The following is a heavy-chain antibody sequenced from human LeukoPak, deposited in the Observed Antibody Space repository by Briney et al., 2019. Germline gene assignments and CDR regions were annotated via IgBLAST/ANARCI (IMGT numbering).Heavy chain of an antibody. Sequence: SETLSLTCTVSGGSISSYYWSWIRQPPGKGLEWIGYIYYSGSTNYNPSLKSRVTISVDTSKNQFSLKLSSVTAADTAVYYCARVCPRYYGSIDAFDIWGQGTMVTVSS. CDR2: IYYSGST. J-gene: IGHJ3*02. V-gene: IGHV4-59*12. CDR1: GGSISSYY. CDR3: ARVCPRYYGSIDAFDI. D-gene: IGHD3-10*01.